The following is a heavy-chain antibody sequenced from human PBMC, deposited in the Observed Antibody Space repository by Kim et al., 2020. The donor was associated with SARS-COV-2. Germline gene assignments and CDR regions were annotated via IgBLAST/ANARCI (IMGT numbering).Heavy chain of an antibody. V-gene: IGHV4-59*01. D-gene: IGHD1-26*01. CDR1: GGAIRGYY. Sequence: SETLSLTCSVSGGAIRGYYWAWIRQPPGKRLEWIGYVYHTANTNYNPSLRGRVTISLDTSKRQVSLTLTSVTAADTAVYYCASTGVGAVGWFDPWGQGTLVSVSS. CDR2: VYHTANT. J-gene: IGHJ5*02. CDR3: ASTGVGAVGWFDP.